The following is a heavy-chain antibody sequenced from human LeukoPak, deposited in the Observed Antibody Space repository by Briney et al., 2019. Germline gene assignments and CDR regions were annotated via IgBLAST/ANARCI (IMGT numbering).Heavy chain of an antibody. Sequence: KPSETLSLTCAVYGGSFSGYYWSWIRQPPGKGLEWIGEINHSGSTNYNPSLKSRVTMSVDTSKNQFSLKLSSVTAADTAVYYCARDTAMAIDYWGQGTLVTVSS. CDR1: GGSFSGYY. V-gene: IGHV4-34*01. CDR3: ARDTAMAIDY. D-gene: IGHD5-18*01. J-gene: IGHJ4*02. CDR2: INHSGST.